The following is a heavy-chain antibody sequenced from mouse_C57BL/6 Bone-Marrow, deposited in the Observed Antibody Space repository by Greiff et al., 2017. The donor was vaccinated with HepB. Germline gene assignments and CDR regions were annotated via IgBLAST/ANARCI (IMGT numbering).Heavy chain of an antibody. CDR1: GFTFSSYG. V-gene: IGHV5-6*01. J-gene: IGHJ1*03. CDR3: ARHGSSHFDV. CDR2: ISSGGSYT. Sequence: EVKLVDSGGDLVKPGGSLKLSCAASGFTFSSYGMSWVRQTPDKRLEWVATISSGGSYTYYPDSVKGRFTISRDNAKNTLYLQMSSLKSEDTAMYYCARHGSSHFDVWGTGTTVTVSS. D-gene: IGHD1-1*01.